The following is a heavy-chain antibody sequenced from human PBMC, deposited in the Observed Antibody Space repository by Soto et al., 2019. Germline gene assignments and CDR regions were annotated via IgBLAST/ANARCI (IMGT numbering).Heavy chain of an antibody. D-gene: IGHD5-18*01. CDR3: TRSIQTLYHYGMDV. V-gene: IGHV3-30-3*02. CDR2: ISYDGNNK. Sequence: PGGSLRLSCAASGFTYTTYTMHWVRQAPGKGLEWVAVISYDGNNKFYADSVKGRFTISRDSTKQTLYLQMNSLKTEDTAVYYCTRSIQTLYHYGMDVWGQGTTVTVSS. J-gene: IGHJ6*02. CDR1: GFTYTTYT.